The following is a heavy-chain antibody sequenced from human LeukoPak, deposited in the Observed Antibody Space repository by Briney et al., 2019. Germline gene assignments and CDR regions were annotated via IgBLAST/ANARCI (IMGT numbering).Heavy chain of an antibody. J-gene: IGHJ4*02. Sequence: GGSLSLSCAASGFTFNYNGMSWVRQAPGKGLEWVGGISDNEGRTKYTDSVTGRFTISKDKTQNTELLQMHNLRADYTAVYFCARHDSYIPYWGQGALVTVSS. V-gene: IGHV3-23*01. D-gene: IGHD5-18*01. CDR1: GFTFNYNG. CDR3: ARHDSYIPY. CDR2: ISDNEGRT.